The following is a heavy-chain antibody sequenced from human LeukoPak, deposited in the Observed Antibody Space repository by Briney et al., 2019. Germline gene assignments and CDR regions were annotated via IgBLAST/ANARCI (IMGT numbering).Heavy chain of an antibody. D-gene: IGHD2-15*01. CDR3: AKAREGYCSGGSCYSPHYYYGMDV. CDR2: ISYDGSNK. J-gene: IGHJ6*02. CDR1: GFTFSSYG. V-gene: IGHV3-30*18. Sequence: GRSLRLSCEASGFTFSSYGMHWVRQAPGKGLEWVAVISYDGSNKYYADSVKGRFTISRDNSKNTLYLQMNSLRAEDTAVYYCAKAREGYCSGGSCYSPHYYYGMDVWGQGTTVTVSS.